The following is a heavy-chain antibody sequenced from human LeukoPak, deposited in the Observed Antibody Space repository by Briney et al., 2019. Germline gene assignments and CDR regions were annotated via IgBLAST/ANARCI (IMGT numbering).Heavy chain of an antibody. D-gene: IGHD3-3*01. Sequence: GGSLRLSCAASGSTVSSNYMSWVRQAPGKGLEWVSVIYSGENTYYADSVKGRFTISRDNSKNTLYLQMNSLRAEDTAVYYCARATMGYFDYWGQGTLVTVSS. V-gene: IGHV3-53*01. CDR2: IYSGENT. CDR1: GSTVSSNY. J-gene: IGHJ4*02. CDR3: ARATMGYFDY.